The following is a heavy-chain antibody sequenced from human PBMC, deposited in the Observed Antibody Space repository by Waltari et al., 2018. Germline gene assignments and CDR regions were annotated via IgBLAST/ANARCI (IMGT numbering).Heavy chain of an antibody. CDR3: AREGSDWSLDI. J-gene: IGHJ3*02. D-gene: IGHD6-19*01. CDR1: GFTSSSYE. CDR2: ISSTGNTI. V-gene: IGHV3-48*03. Sequence: EVHLVESGGGLVQPGGSLRLSCAASGFTSSSYEMNWVRQAPGRGLGWSAYISSTGNTIYYADSVKGRFTISRDNAKNSLYLQMNSLRADDTAIYYCAREGSDWSLDIWGQGTMVTVSS.